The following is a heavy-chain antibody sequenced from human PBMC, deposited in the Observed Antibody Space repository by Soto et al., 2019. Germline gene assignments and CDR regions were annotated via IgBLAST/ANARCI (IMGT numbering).Heavy chain of an antibody. CDR3: ARGGSSGWYVSPYDY. CDR1: GFTFSSYE. Sequence: EVQLVESGGGLVQPGGSLRLSCTASGFTFSSYEMNWVRQAPGKGLEWVLYIGSSGSTKYYADSVKGRFTISRDNAKNSLYLQMNSLRAEDTAVYYCARGGSSGWYVSPYDYWGQGTPVTVSS. CDR2: IGSSGSTK. D-gene: IGHD6-19*01. J-gene: IGHJ4*02. V-gene: IGHV3-48*03.